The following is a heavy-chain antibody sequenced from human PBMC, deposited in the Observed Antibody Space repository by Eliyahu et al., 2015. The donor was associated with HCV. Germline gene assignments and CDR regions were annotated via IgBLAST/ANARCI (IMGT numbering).Heavy chain of an antibody. V-gene: IGHV3-11*01. CDR1: GFTFXXYX. CDR3: ARDRFHISGGDNPPFDY. CDR2: ISSSGSTI. J-gene: IGHJ4*02. D-gene: IGHD2-21*01. Sequence: QVQLVESGGGLVKPGGSLRLSCAASGFTFXXYXMSWIRQAPGKGLEWVSYISSSGSTIYYADSVKGRFTISRDNAKNSLYLQMNSLRAEDTAVYYCARDRFHISGGDNPPFDYWGQGTLVTVSS.